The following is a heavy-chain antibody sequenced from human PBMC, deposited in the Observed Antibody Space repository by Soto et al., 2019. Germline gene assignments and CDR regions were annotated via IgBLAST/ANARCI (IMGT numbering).Heavy chain of an antibody. D-gene: IGHD6-19*01. CDR1: GAPINTNW. CDR3: ARHTAVAGTSSFDY. V-gene: IGHV4-4*02. CDR2: IYHTGST. J-gene: IGHJ4*02. Sequence: QVQLQESGPGLVKPSGTLSLTCAVSGAPINTNWWSWVRQPPGKGLEWIGEIYHTGSTNDNPSLVGRVTTPIDSSNNQLSHKLSSVTAADTAVYYCARHTAVAGTSSFDYWGQRTLVTVSS.